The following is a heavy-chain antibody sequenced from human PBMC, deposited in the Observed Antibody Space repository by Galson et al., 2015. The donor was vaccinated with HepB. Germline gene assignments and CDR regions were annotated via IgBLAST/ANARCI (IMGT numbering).Heavy chain of an antibody. CDR1: GGTSGSYT. Sequence: SVKVSCKASGGTSGSYTITWVRHAPGQGLEWMGGIIPIFGATYAQKFQGRVTITADGSMGTSYMELSSLSSEDTAVYYCARGLVMVTAIPAYYGLDVWGQGTTVTVSS. J-gene: IGHJ6*02. V-gene: IGHV1-69*13. CDR3: ARGLVMVTAIPAYYGLDV. CDR2: IIPIFGA. D-gene: IGHD2-21*02.